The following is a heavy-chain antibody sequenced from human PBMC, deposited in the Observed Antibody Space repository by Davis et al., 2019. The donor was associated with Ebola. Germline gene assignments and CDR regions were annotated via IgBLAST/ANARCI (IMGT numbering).Heavy chain of an antibody. D-gene: IGHD4-23*01. Sequence: MPSETLSLTCTVAGGPVSGHYWSWIRQPPGKGLEWVGYIYESGSMNHNPSLKNGVTMSVDTSKNQVSLKLSSVTAADTAIYYCARDTTVVGLHDYWGQGILVIVSS. J-gene: IGHJ4*02. V-gene: IGHV4-59*02. CDR2: IYESGSM. CDR3: ARDTTVVGLHDY. CDR1: GGPVSGHY.